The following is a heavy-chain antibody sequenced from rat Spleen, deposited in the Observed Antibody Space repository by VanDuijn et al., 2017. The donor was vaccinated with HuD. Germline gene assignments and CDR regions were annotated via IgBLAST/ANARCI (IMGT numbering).Heavy chain of an antibody. CDR2: ISFDGLGT. CDR1: GFTFSDYY. CDR3: ATAGSRVSRFAY. J-gene: IGHJ3*01. Sequence: EVQLVESGGGLVLPGRSLKLSCVASGFTFSDYYMAWVRQAPTKGLEWVAIISFDGLGTYYRDSVKGRFTISRDSAKSTLYLQMDSLRSEDTATYYCATAGSRVSRFAYWGQGTLVTVSS. V-gene: IGHV5-20*01. D-gene: IGHD1-4*01.